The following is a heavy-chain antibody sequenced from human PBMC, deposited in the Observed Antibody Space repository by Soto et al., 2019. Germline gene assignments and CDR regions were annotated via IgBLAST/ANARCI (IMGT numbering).Heavy chain of an antibody. V-gene: IGHV4-59*08. CDR1: RGSITSYY. CDR3: ARVVYGNSKRFLARWLDP. Sequence: SETLSLTCTVSRGSITSYYWSWIRQPPGKGLEWIAYIYYSGSTYYNPSLKSRLTVSVDTSKNQFSLNLTSVTAADTAVYYCARVVYGNSKRFLARWLDPWGQGTLVTVSS. CDR2: IYYSGST. J-gene: IGHJ5*02. D-gene: IGHD3-3*01.